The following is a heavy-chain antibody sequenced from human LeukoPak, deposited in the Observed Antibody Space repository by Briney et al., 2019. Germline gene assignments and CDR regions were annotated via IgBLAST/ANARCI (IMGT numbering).Heavy chain of an antibody. CDR2: ISAYNGNT. Sequence: ASVKVSCKASGCTFTSYGISWVRQAPGQGLEWMGWISAYNGNTNYAQKFQGRVTITADESTSTAYMELSSLRSEDTAVYYCASQARDYYDSSGYYEFDYWGQGTLVTVSS. V-gene: IGHV1-18*01. CDR3: ASQARDYYDSSGYYEFDY. J-gene: IGHJ4*02. D-gene: IGHD3-22*01. CDR1: GCTFTSYG.